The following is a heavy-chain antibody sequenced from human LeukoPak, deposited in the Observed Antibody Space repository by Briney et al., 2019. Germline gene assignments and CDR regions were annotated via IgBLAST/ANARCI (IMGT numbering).Heavy chain of an antibody. J-gene: IGHJ4*02. Sequence: GASVKVSCKASGYTFTSYDINWVRQATGQGLEWMGWMNPNSGNTGYAQKFQGRVTMTRNTSTSTAYMELRSLRSDDTAVYYCARVDSSSWPTDYWGQGTLVTVSS. D-gene: IGHD6-13*01. CDR1: GYTFTSYD. V-gene: IGHV1-8*01. CDR2: MNPNSGNT. CDR3: ARVDSSSWPTDY.